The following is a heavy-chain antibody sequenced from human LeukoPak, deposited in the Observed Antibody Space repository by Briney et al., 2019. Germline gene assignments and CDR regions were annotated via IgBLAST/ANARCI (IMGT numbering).Heavy chain of an antibody. CDR3: ARGSDYDFWSGYYRWADWFDP. CDR2: INHSGST. CDR1: GGSISSYY. V-gene: IGHV4-34*01. D-gene: IGHD3-3*01. Sequence: SETLSLTCTVSGGSISSYYWSWIRQPPGKGLEWIGEINHSGSTNYNPSLKSRVTISVDTSKNQFSLKLSSVTAADTAVYYCARGSDYDFWSGYYRWADWFDPWGQGTLVTVSS. J-gene: IGHJ5*02.